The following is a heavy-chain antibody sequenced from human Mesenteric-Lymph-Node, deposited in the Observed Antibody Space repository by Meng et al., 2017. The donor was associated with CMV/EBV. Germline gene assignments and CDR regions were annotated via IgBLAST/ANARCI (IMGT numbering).Heavy chain of an antibody. CDR1: GFTFSSSW. CDR2: INPDGSGK. V-gene: IGHV3-7*01. CDR3: AAGNAFDI. J-gene: IGHJ3*02. Sequence: GESLKISCAASGFTFSSSWMNWIRQAPGQGLEWVANINPDGSGKYLVDSVKGRFTISRDNAKNSLYLQMNSLRAEDTAMYYCAAGNAFDIWGQGTMVTVSS.